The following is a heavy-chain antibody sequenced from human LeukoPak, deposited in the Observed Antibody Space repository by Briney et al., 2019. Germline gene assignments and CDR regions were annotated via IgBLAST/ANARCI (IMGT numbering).Heavy chain of an antibody. CDR1: GFTFSNAW. J-gene: IGHJ4*02. D-gene: IGHD2-2*01. CDR2: IKSKTDGGTT. V-gene: IGHV3-15*01. CDR3: TTVYCRTTSCKPGADY. Sequence: GGSLRLSCAASGFTFSNAWMSWVRQAPGKGLEWVGRIKSKTDGGTTDYAAPVKGRFTISRDDSKNTLYLQMDSLKTEDTAVYYCTTVYCRTTSCKPGADYWGQGTLVTVSS.